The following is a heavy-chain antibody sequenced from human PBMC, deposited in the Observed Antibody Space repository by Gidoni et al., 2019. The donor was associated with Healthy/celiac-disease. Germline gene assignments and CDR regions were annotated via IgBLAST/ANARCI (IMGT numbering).Heavy chain of an antibody. J-gene: IGHJ6*02. Sequence: EVQLVESGGGLVQPGGSLRLSCAASGFTVSRNYMSWVRQAPGKGLEWVPVIYSGGSTYYADSVKGRFTISRHNSKNTLYLQMNSLRAEDTAVYYCARDYWVQGVITQPPDYYYYYGMDVWGQGTTVTVSS. V-gene: IGHV3-53*04. CDR2: IYSGGST. D-gene: IGHD3-10*01. CDR3: ARDYWVQGVITQPPDYYYYYGMDV. CDR1: GFTVSRNY.